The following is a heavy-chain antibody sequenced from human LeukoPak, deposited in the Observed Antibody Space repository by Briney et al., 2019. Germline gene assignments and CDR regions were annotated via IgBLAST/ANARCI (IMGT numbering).Heavy chain of an antibody. Sequence: SETLSLTCTVSGGSISSYYWGWIRQPPGKGLEWIGSIYYSGSTYYNPSLKSRVTISVDTSKNQFSLKLSSVTAADTAVYYCARDKGGGYYFDYWGQGTLVTVSS. CDR3: ARDKGGGYYFDY. CDR2: IYYSGST. J-gene: IGHJ4*02. D-gene: IGHD2-15*01. CDR1: GGSISSYY. V-gene: IGHV4-39*07.